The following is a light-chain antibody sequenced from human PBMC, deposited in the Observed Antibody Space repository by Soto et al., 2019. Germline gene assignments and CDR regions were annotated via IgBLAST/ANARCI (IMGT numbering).Light chain of an antibody. CDR2: KVS. J-gene: IGKJ4*01. V-gene: IGKV2-30*01. CDR3: MQGAHWPLT. CDR1: QSLVYSDGNTY. Sequence: DVVMTQSPLSLPVTLGQPASISCRSSQSLVYSDGNTYLSWFQQRPGQSPRRLIYKVSNRDSVVPDRFSGSGSVTDFTLKISRVEAEDVGVYYCMQGAHWPLTFGGGTKVEIK.